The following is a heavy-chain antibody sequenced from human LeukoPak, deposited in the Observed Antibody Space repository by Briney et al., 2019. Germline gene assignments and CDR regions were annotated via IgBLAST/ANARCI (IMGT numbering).Heavy chain of an antibody. CDR3: ARHGKHYDFWSGIGSWFDP. CDR1: GGSISGHY. CDR2: IFYTGTT. J-gene: IGHJ5*02. Sequence: PSETLSLTCTVSGGSISGHYWSWIRQPPGKGLEWVAYIFYTGTTNYNPSLKSRVTISLDTSKNQFSLKLSSVTAADTAVYYCARHGKHYDFWSGIGSWFDPWGQGTLVTVSS. D-gene: IGHD3-3*01. V-gene: IGHV4-59*08.